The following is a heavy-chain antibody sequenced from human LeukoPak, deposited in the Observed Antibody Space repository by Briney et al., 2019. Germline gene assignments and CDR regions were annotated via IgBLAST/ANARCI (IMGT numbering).Heavy chain of an antibody. CDR1: GGSISSTNW. CDR2: VHLSGRT. V-gene: IGHV4-4*02. J-gene: IGHJ4*02. Sequence: SETLSLTCGVSGGSISSTNWWTWVRQPPGEGLEWIGEVHLSGRTNYNPSLESRVTMSVDMSENHISLKLTSVTAADTAVYYCAREVGPYRPLEYSGQGTLVTVSS. CDR3: AREVGPYRPLEY.